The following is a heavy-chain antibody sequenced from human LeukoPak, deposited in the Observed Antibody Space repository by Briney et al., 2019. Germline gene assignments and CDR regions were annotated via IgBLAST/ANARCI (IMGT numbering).Heavy chain of an antibody. CDR1: GGSISSSSYY. J-gene: IGHJ4*02. D-gene: IGHD3-10*01. V-gene: IGHV4-39*07. CDR2: IYYSGST. Sequence: KPSETLSLTCTVSGGSISSSSYYWGWIRQPPGKGLEWIGSIYYSGSTNYNPSLKSRVTISLDTSKHQFSLKLTSVTAADTAVYYCARGAYDSGSYQYFFDYWGQGTVVTVSS. CDR3: ARGAYDSGSYQYFFDY.